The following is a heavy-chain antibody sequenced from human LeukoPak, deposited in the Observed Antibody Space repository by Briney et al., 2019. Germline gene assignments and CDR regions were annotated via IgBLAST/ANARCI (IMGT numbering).Heavy chain of an antibody. V-gene: IGHV3-73*01. J-gene: IGHJ4*02. Sequence: PGGSLRLSCAASGFTFSGSAMHWVRQASGKGLEWVGRIRSKANSYATAYAASVKGRFTISRDDSKNTAYLQMNSLKTEDTAVYYCTRRGLYYYDSNGFHYWGQGTLVTVSS. D-gene: IGHD3-22*01. CDR2: IRSKANSYAT. CDR1: GFTFSGSA. CDR3: TRRGLYYYDSNGFHY.